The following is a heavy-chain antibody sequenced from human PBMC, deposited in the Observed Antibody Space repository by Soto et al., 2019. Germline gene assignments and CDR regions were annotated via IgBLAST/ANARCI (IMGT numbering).Heavy chain of an antibody. D-gene: IGHD2-21*02. V-gene: IGHV3-23*01. CDR1: GFAFSSYA. Sequence: GGSLRLSCAASGFAFSSYAMSWVRQAPGKGLEWVSAISGSGGSTYYADSVKGRFTISRDNSKNTLYLQMNSLRAEDTAVYYYAKAMSTANEPPFDYWGQGTLVTVSS. CDR3: AKAMSTANEPPFDY. CDR2: ISGSGGST. J-gene: IGHJ4*02.